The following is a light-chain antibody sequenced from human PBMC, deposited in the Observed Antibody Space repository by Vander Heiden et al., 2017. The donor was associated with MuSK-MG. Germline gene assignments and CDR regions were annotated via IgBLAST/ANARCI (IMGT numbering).Light chain of an antibody. CDR3: QQDDSSPPWT. Sequence: DIVMTQSPDSLAVSLGERATINCKSSQSVLYSSNNKNYLAWYQQKPGQPPKLLISWASTRESGVPDRFSGSGSGTDFALTISSLQAEDVAVYYCQQDDSSPPWTFGQGTKVEVK. J-gene: IGKJ1*01. V-gene: IGKV4-1*01. CDR2: WAS. CDR1: QSVLYSSNNKNY.